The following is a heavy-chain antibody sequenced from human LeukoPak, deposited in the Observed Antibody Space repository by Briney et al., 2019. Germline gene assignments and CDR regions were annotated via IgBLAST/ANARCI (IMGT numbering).Heavy chain of an antibody. CDR2: ITASGTAM. CDR1: GFTFSSYS. J-gene: IGHJ4*02. Sequence: PGGSLRLSCAASGFTFSSYSMNWVRQAPGKGLEWVSHITASGTAMFYADSVKGRFTISRDNAKNTLYLQMNSLRAEDAAVYYCARDTDTVTTTLDYWGQGTLVTVSS. V-gene: IGHV3-48*04. CDR3: ARDTDTVTTTLDY. D-gene: IGHD4-17*01.